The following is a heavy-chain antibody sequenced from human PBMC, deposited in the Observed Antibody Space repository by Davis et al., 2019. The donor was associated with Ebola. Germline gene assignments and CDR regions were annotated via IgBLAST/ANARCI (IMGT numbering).Heavy chain of an antibody. CDR3: ARGDGDGSLPDY. D-gene: IGHD3-10*01. CDR2: ISGSGGST. V-gene: IGHV3-23*01. CDR1: GFTFSSYA. Sequence: GESLKISCAASGFTFSSYAMSWVRQAPGKGLEWVSAISGSGGSTYYADSVKGRFTISRDNSKNTLYLQMNSLRAEDTAVYYCARGDGDGSLPDYWGQGTLVTVSS. J-gene: IGHJ4*02.